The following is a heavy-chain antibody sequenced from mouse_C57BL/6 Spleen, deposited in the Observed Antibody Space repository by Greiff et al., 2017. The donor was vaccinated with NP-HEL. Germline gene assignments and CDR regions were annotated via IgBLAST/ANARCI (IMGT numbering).Heavy chain of an antibody. D-gene: IGHD5-1*01. CDR3: AREEHLFPPYAMDY. CDR2: INPNNGGT. J-gene: IGHJ4*01. CDR1: GYTFTDYN. Sequence: EVQLQQSGPELVKPGASVKIPCKASGYTFTDYNMDWVKQSHGKSLEWIGDINPNNGGTIYNQKLKGKATLTVDTSSSTAYMELRSLTSEDTAVYYGAREEHLFPPYAMDYWGQGTSVTVSS. V-gene: IGHV1-18*01.